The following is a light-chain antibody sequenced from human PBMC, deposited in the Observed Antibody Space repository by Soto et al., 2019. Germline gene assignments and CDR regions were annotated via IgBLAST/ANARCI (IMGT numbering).Light chain of an antibody. J-gene: IGKJ5*01. V-gene: IGKV3-20*01. CDR3: QQHGSSPIT. CDR1: QTVIHNY. CDR2: GAS. Sequence: ENVMKQSPGTLSLSPGERATLSCRASQTVIHNYLAWHQQKPGQTPRLXVYGASNRATGIPDRFSGSGSGTDLTITISRLEPEDFEVYYCQQHGSSPITFGQGTRLEIK.